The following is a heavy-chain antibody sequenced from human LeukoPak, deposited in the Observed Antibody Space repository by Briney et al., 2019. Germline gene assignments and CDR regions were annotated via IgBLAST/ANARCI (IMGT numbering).Heavy chain of an antibody. CDR1: GGSISSYY. CDR2: IYYSGST. D-gene: IGHD3-3*01. J-gene: IGHJ4*02. CDR3: ARTIQFTFDY. Sequence: SETLSLTCTVSGGSISSYYWSWIRQPPGKGLEWIGYIYYSGSTYYNPSLKSRVTISVDTSKNQFSLKLSSVTAADTAVYYCARTIQFTFDYWGQGTLVTVSS. V-gene: IGHV4-59*08.